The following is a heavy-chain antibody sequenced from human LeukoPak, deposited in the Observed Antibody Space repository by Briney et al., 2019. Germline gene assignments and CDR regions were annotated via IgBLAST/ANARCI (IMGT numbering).Heavy chain of an antibody. Sequence: GGSRRLSCEASGFTFSNYAMIWVRQAPGKGLDWVSTISSSGGSTYYADSVKGRFTISRDNSKNTLYLQMNSLRAEDTALYYCARDRDSTYGLGAFDMWGQGTMVTVSS. D-gene: IGHD3-10*01. CDR3: ARDRDSTYGLGAFDM. CDR1: GFTFSNYA. CDR2: ISSSGGST. V-gene: IGHV3-23*01. J-gene: IGHJ3*02.